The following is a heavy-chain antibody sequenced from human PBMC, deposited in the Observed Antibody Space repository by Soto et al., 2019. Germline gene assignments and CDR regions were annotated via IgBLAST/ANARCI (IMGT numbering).Heavy chain of an antibody. V-gene: IGHV3-33*05. J-gene: IGHJ3*01. CDR2: ILNDGSDQ. CDR3: ARDDERPDNVLDV. D-gene: IGHD3-10*02. Sequence: QVQLVESGGGVVQPGRSLRLSCAASGFTFSNYGMHWVRQAPGKGLEWLAVILNDGSDQNYGDSVKGRVTISRDNSKNTLYLQINSLRVQDTAVYYCARDDERPDNVLDVWGQGTMVTVSS. CDR1: GFTFSNYG.